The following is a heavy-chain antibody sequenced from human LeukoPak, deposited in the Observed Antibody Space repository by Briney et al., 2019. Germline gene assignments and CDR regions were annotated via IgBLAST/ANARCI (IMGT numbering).Heavy chain of an antibody. V-gene: IGHV1-69*06. CDR3: AISASSTMVRGVINYYYYMDV. CDR1: GGTLSSYA. D-gene: IGHD3-10*01. Sequence: SVKVSCKASGGTLSSYAISWVRQAPGQGLEWMGGIIPMFGTTNYAQKFQGRVTITADKSTSTAYMELSRLRSEDTAVYYCAISASSTMVRGVINYYYYMDVWGKGTTVTVSS. CDR2: IIPMFGTT. J-gene: IGHJ6*03.